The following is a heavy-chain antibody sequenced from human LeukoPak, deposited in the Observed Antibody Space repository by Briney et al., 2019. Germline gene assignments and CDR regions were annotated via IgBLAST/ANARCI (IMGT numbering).Heavy chain of an antibody. J-gene: IGHJ6*02. Sequence: ASVKVSCTVSGYTLTELSMHWVRQAPGKGLEWMGGFDPEDGETIYAQKFQGRVTMTEDTSTDTAYMELSSLRSEDTAVYYCATKGYCSSTSCPNYYYYYGMDVWGQGTTVTVSS. CDR3: ATKGYCSSTSCPNYYYYYGMDV. CDR1: GYTLTELS. CDR2: FDPEDGET. D-gene: IGHD2-2*01. V-gene: IGHV1-24*01.